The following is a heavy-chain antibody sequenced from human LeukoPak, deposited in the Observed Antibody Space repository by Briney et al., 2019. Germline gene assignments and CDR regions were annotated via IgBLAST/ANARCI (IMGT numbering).Heavy chain of an antibody. Sequence: PGGSLRLSCAASGFTFSSYAMSWVRQAPGKGLEWVAGVSDSGGSTNYADSVKGRFTISRDNAKNTLYLQMNSLRAEDTAVYFCAKRGVVIRAVIIVGFHKEAYYFDYWGQGALVTVSS. CDR1: GFTFSSYA. CDR3: AKRGVVIRAVIIVGFHKEAYYFDY. V-gene: IGHV3-23*01. J-gene: IGHJ4*02. CDR2: VSDSGGST. D-gene: IGHD3-10*01.